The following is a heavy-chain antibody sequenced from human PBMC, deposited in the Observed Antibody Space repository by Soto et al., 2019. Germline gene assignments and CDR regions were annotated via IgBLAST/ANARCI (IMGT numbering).Heavy chain of an antibody. CDR3: KRDDVHCSGGRCYGVPMDV. CDR1: GFTVSSKY. D-gene: IGHD2-15*01. V-gene: IGHV3-66*01. Sequence: EVQLVESGGGLVQPGGSLRLSCAASGFTVSSKYMSWVRQAPGKGLEWVSLIQSGGSTYYAGSVKGRFTISRDNSENTLFLQMNSMRVEDPAVYYCKRDDVHCSGGRCYGVPMDVWGQGTTVTVS. J-gene: IGHJ6*02. CDR2: IQSGGST.